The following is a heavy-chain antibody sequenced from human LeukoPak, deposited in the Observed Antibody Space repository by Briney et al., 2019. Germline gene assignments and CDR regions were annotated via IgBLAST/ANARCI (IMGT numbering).Heavy chain of an antibody. CDR2: IWYDGSNK. CDR3: ARDFSPSGKVDY. Sequence: GGSLRLSCAASGFTFSSYGMHWVRQAPGKGLEWVAVIWYDGSNKYYADSVKGRFTISRDNSKNTLYLQMNGLRAGDTGVYYCARDFSPSGKVDYWGQGTLVTVSS. CDR1: GFTFSSYG. J-gene: IGHJ4*02. V-gene: IGHV3-33*01. D-gene: IGHD3-3*01.